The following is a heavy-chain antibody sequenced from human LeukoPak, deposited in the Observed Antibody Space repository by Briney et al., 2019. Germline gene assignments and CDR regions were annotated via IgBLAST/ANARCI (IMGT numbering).Heavy chain of an antibody. Sequence: GSSVKVSCKASGGTFSSYAISWVRQAPGQGLEWMGGIIPIFGTANYAQKFQGRVTITADESTSTAYMELSSLRSEDTAVYYCATLPQDYDFSNWFDPWGQGTLVTVSS. V-gene: IGHV1-69*01. CDR1: GGTFSSYA. D-gene: IGHD3-3*01. CDR2: IIPIFGTA. J-gene: IGHJ5*02. CDR3: ATLPQDYDFSNWFDP.